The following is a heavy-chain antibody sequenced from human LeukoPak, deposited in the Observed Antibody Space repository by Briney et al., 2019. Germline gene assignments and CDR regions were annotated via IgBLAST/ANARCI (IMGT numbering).Heavy chain of an antibody. CDR1: GFTFSNYW. CDR2: INSDGSST. Sequence: GGSLRLSCVASGFTFSNYWMHWVRQGPGMGLEWVSSINSDGSSTRYADSVKGRFTISRDNAKNTLYLQMNSLRAEDTAVYYCARDPPDYWGQGTLVTVSS. J-gene: IGHJ4*02. CDR3: ARDPPDY. V-gene: IGHV3-74*01.